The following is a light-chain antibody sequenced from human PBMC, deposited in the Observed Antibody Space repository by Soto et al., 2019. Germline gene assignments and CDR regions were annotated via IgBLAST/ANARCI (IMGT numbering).Light chain of an antibody. CDR1: QSVRDSY. Sequence: IVLTQSPGTLSLSPGERATLYCRASQSVRDSYLAWYQQKPGQAPSLLIYDTSTRANGIPDRFIGTGSGTDFALTISRVEPEDFAMYFCQQYGSSPGTFGQGTKV. CDR2: DTS. J-gene: IGKJ1*01. V-gene: IGKV3-20*01. CDR3: QQYGSSPGT.